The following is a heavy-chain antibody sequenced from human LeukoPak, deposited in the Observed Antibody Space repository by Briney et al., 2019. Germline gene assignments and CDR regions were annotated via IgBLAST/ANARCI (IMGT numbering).Heavy chain of an antibody. CDR2: IIPIFGTA. D-gene: IGHD2-2*01. V-gene: IGHV1-69*06. CDR3: ARRGICGTSWFGR. J-gene: IGHJ5*02. Sequence: AASVKVSCKASGGTFSSYAISWVRQAPGQGLEWMGGIIPIFGTANYAQKFQGRVTITADTSTSTAYMELSSLRSEDTGVCYCARRGICGTSWFGRWGQGTLVTVSS. CDR1: GGTFSSYA.